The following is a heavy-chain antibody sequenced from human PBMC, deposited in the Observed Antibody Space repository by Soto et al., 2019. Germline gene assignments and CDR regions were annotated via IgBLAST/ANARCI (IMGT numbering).Heavy chain of an antibody. Sequence: GGSLRLPCAASGFTFSNYAMSWVRQAPGKGLEWVSAINDSGGSTYSADSVKGRFTISRDNSKNTLYLQMNSLRADDTAVYYCARRRDASGSYFDSWGQGTLVTVSS. J-gene: IGHJ4*02. CDR2: INDSGGST. V-gene: IGHV3-23*01. D-gene: IGHD3-10*01. CDR3: ARRRDASGSYFDS. CDR1: GFTFSNYA.